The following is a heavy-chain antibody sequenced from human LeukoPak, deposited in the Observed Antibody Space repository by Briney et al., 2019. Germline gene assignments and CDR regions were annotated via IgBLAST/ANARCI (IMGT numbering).Heavy chain of an antibody. D-gene: IGHD3-16*01. Sequence: SETLSLTCTVSGYSISSSYYWSWIRRHPGKGLEWIGYIYYSGSTNYNPSLKSRVTISVDTSKNQFFLMLSSVAAAATAVYYCARVGAHAFDIWGQGTMVTVSS. V-gene: IGHV4-61*01. CDR3: ARVGAHAFDI. CDR2: IYYSGST. J-gene: IGHJ3*02. CDR1: GYSISSSYY.